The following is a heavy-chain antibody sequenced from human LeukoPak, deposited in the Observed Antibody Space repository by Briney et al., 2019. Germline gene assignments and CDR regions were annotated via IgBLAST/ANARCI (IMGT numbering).Heavy chain of an antibody. V-gene: IGHV4-59*01. D-gene: IGHD3-9*01. CDR2: IYYSEST. CDR1: GGSISSYY. J-gene: IGHJ4*02. Sequence: SETLSLTCTVSGGSISSYYWSWIRQPPGKGLEWIGYIYYSESTNYNPSLKSRVTISVKTSKNQFSLKLRSVTAADTAVYYCARVTGYTIEDYFDYWGQGTLVTVSS. CDR3: ARVTGYTIEDYFDY.